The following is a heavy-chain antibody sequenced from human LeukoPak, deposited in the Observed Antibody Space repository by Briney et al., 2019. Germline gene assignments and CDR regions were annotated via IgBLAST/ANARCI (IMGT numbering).Heavy chain of an antibody. CDR2: IYTSGST. Sequence: SETLSLTCTVSGGSISTYYWSWIRQPAGKQLEWIGHIYTSGSTNYNPSLKSRVTMSVDASKNQFSLRLTSMTPADTAVYYCARGDGYYYPMDVWGQGTTVTVSS. V-gene: IGHV4-4*07. D-gene: IGHD5-24*01. CDR3: ARGDGYYYPMDV. J-gene: IGHJ6*02. CDR1: GGSISTYY.